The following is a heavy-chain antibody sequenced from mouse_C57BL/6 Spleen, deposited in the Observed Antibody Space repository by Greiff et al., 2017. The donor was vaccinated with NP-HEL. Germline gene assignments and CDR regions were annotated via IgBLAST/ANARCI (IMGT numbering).Heavy chain of an antibody. CDR2: IYPGDGDT. V-gene: IGHV1-80*01. CDR1: GYAFSSYW. D-gene: IGHD1-1*01. CDR3: ARNPSITTVVPFDY. Sequence: QVQLQQSGAELVKPGASVKISCKASGYAFSSYWMNWVKQRPGKGLEWIGQIYPGDGDTNYNGKFKGKATLTADKSSSTAYMQLSSLTSEDSAVYFCARNPSITTVVPFDYWGQGTTLTVSS. J-gene: IGHJ2*01.